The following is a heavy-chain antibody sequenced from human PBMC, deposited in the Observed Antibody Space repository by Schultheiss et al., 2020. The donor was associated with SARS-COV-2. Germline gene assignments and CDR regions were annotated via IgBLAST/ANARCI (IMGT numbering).Heavy chain of an antibody. J-gene: IGHJ4*02. V-gene: IGHV4-61*01. CDR1: GYSISSGYY. CDR2: IYYSGST. D-gene: IGHD2-2*01. Sequence: SETLSLTCAVSGYSISSGYYWSWIRQPPGKGLEWIGYIYYSGSTNYNPSLKSRVTISVDTSKNQFSLKLSSVTAADTAVYYCARRAYCSSTSCYVFDYWGQGTLVTVSS. CDR3: ARRAYCSSTSCYVFDY.